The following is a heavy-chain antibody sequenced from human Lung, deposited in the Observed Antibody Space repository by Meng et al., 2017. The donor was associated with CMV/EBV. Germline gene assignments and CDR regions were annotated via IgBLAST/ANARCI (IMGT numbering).Heavy chain of an antibody. D-gene: IGHD3-10*01. CDR3: VRSRSGSYSLYFYGLDV. V-gene: IGHV1-2*02. Sequence: ASVKVSCKASGYTFTGYYIHWVRQAPGQGLEWMGWINPHSGDTKYAQSFQGRVSVTRDTSVSIAYMELSSLRSDDAAVYYCVRSRSGSYSLYFYGLDVWGQGTXVTVSS. CDR2: INPHSGDT. CDR1: GYTFTGYY. J-gene: IGHJ6*02.